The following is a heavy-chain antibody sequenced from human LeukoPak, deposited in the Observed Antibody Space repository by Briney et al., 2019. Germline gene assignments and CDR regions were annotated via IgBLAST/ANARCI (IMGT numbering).Heavy chain of an antibody. V-gene: IGHV1-18*04. CDR3: ARYSSSWYAFDI. CDR1: GYTFTGYY. J-gene: IGHJ3*02. CDR2: ISAYNGNT. D-gene: IGHD6-13*01. Sequence: ASVKVSCKASGYTFTGYYMHWVRQAPGQGLEWMGWISAYNGNTNYAQKLQGRVTMTTDTSTSTAYMELRSLRSDDTAVYYYARYSSSWYAFDIWGQGTMVTVSS.